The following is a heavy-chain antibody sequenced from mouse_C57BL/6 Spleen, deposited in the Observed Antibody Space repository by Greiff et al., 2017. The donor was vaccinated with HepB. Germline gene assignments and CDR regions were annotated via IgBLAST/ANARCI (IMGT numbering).Heavy chain of an antibody. CDR1: GYSFTDYN. D-gene: IGHD1-1*01. J-gene: IGHJ1*03. CDR3: ARATTVVGGWYFDV. Sequence: VQLKESGPELVKPGASVKISCKASGYSFTDYNMNWVKQSNGKSLEWIGVINPNYGTTSYNQKFKGKATLTVDQSSSTAYMQLNSLTSEDSAVYYCARATTVVGGWYFDVWGTGTTVTVSS. V-gene: IGHV1-39*01. CDR2: INPNYGTT.